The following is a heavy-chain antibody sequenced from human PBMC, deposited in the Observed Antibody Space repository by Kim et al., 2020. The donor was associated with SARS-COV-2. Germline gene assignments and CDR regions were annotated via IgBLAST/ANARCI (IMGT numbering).Heavy chain of an antibody. V-gene: IGHV1-18*01. CDR1: GYTCTSYG. CDR2: ISADNCYT. D-gene: IGHD1-1*01. J-gene: IGHJ6*02. Sequence: TCEASGYTCTSYGMSWVRQAPGQGLEWMGWISADNCYTTYAEKLQGRVTMTTETSTTAAYRGVSSLRSYDTAVYYCATDGTARTDVGCQGNTVTVYS. CDR3: ATDGTARTDV.